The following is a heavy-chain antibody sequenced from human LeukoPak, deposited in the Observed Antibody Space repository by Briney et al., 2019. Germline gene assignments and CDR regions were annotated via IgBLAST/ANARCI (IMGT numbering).Heavy chain of an antibody. V-gene: IGHV1-8*01. CDR3: ARGRWGAAVGSWFDL. J-gene: IGHJ5*02. CDR1: GYTFTNYD. D-gene: IGHD6-13*01. CDR2: MNPNSGNT. Sequence: ASVKVSRKASGYTFTNYDINWVRQATGQGLEWMGWMNPNSGNTGYAQKFQGRVTMTRNTSISTAYMELSSLRSEDTAVYYCARGRWGAAVGSWFDLWGQGTLVSVSS.